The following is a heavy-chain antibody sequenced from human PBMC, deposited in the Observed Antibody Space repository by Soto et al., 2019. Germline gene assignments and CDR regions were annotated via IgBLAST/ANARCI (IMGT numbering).Heavy chain of an antibody. CDR2: INSDGSST. CDR1: GFTFSSYW. CDR3: ARDLPCSSTSCYYNGMGV. Sequence: PGGSLRLSCAASGFTFSSYWMHWVRQAPGKGLVWVSRINSDGSSTSYADSVKGRFTICRDNANNALYLQMNSLRAEDTAVDYSARDLPCSSTSCYYNGMGVLGRGTRVTVSS. J-gene: IGHJ6*01. V-gene: IGHV3-74*01. D-gene: IGHD2-2*01.